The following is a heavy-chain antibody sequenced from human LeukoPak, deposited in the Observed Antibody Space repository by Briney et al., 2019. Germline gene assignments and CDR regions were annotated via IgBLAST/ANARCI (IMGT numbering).Heavy chain of an antibody. CDR3: ARSILLSGLDI. D-gene: IGHD2-21*01. CDR2: IYPSGTT. Sequence: GGSLRLSCAASGFTVSNDHMTWVRQAPGEGLEWVSVIYPSGTTPYANSVKGRVSIPSEVSDTTSYLQMNSIREEDTAGYYSARSILLSGLDIWGQGTMVTVSS. V-gene: IGHV3-66*01. CDR1: GFTVSNDH. J-gene: IGHJ3*02.